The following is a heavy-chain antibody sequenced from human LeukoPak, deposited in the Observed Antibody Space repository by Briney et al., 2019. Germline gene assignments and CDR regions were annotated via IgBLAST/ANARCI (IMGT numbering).Heavy chain of an antibody. CDR1: GFTFSSYA. Sequence: GGSLRLSCAASGFTFSSYAMSWVRQAPGKGLEWVSAISGSGGSTYYADSVKGRFTISRDNSKNTLYLQVNSLRAEDTAVYYCAKAREKSIAVVPFDYWGQGTLVTVSS. CDR2: ISGSGGST. CDR3: AKAREKSIAVVPFDY. J-gene: IGHJ4*02. V-gene: IGHV3-23*01. D-gene: IGHD6-19*01.